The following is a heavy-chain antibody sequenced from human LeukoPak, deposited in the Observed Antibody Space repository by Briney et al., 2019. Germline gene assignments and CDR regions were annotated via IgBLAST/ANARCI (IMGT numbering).Heavy chain of an antibody. CDR3: ARTNKVAFDI. CDR1: GGSISSSSYY. J-gene: IGHJ3*02. CDR2: IYYSGST. Sequence: SETLPLTCTVSGGSISSSSYYWGWIRQPPGKGLEWIGSIYYSGSTYYNPSLKSRVTISVDTSKNQFSLKLSSVTAADTAVYYCARTNKVAFDIWGQGTMVTVSS. V-gene: IGHV4-39*01.